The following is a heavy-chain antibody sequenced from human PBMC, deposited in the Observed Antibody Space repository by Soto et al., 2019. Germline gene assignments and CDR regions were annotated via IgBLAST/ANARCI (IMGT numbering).Heavy chain of an antibody. CDR2: IYPGDSDT. V-gene: IGHV5-51*01. D-gene: IGHD3-9*01. J-gene: IGHJ6*03. CDR1: GYSFTSYW. Sequence: GESLKISCKGSGYSFTSYWIGWVRQMPGKGLEWMGIIYPGDSDTRYSPSFQGQVTISADKSISTAYLQWSSLKASDTAMYYCARHNRHYDILTGYPKYYYYMDVWGKGTTVTVSS. CDR3: ARHNRHYDILTGYPKYYYYMDV.